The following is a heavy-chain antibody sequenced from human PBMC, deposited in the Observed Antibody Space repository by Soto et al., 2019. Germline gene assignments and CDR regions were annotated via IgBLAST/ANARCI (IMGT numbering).Heavy chain of an antibody. J-gene: IGHJ3*02. D-gene: IGHD2-2*02. V-gene: IGHV1-18*01. CDR3: ARDCSSTSCYTKTDAFDI. CDR1: GYTFTSYG. Sequence: GASVKVSCKASGYTFTSYGISWVRQAPGQGLEWMGWISAYNGNTNYAQKLQGRVTMTTDTSTSTAYIELRSLRSDDTAVYYCARDCSSTSCYTKTDAFDIWGQGTMVTVSS. CDR2: ISAYNGNT.